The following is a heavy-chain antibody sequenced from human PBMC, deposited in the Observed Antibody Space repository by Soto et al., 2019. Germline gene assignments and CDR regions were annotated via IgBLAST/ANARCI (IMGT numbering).Heavy chain of an antibody. CDR2: IIPIFGTA. Sequence: SVKVSCKASGGTFSSYAISWVRQAPGQGLEWMGGIIPIFGTANYAQKFQGRVTITADESTSTAYMELSSLRSEDTAVYYCARDVRGTMVIHGGYYYGMDVWGQGTTVTVSS. CDR3: ARDVRGTMVIHGGYYYGMDV. V-gene: IGHV1-69*13. D-gene: IGHD3-10*01. J-gene: IGHJ6*02. CDR1: GGTFSSYA.